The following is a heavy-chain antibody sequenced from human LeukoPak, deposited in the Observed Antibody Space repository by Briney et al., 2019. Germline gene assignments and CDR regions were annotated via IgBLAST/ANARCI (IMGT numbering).Heavy chain of an antibody. V-gene: IGHV4-34*01. CDR1: GGSFSGYY. Sequence: PSETLSLTCAVYGGSFSGYYWSWIRQPPGKGLEWIGEINHSGSTNYNPSLKSRVTVSVDTSKNQFSLKLRSVTAADTAVYYCARGRYYDYVWGSYRYRDYFDYWGQGTLVTVSS. CDR3: ARGRYYDYVWGSYRYRDYFDY. D-gene: IGHD3-16*02. CDR2: INHSGST. J-gene: IGHJ4*02.